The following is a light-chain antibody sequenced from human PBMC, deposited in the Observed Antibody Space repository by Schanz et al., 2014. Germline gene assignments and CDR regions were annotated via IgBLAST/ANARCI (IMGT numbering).Light chain of an antibody. Sequence: QSALTQPPSASGSPGQSVTISCTGTSSDVGGYDYVSWYQQHLGKAPKLMIYDVSNRPSGVSNRFSGSKSGNTASLTISGLQAEDEADYYCSSYTSSSTRVFGGGTKLTVL. CDR3: SSYTSSSTRV. J-gene: IGLJ2*01. CDR2: DVS. CDR1: SSDVGGYDY. V-gene: IGLV2-14*03.